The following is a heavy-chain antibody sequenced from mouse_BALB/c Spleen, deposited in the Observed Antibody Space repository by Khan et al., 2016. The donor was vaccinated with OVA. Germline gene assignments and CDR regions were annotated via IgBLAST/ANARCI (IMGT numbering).Heavy chain of an antibody. V-gene: IGHV9-1*02. CDR1: GYTFTDFR. D-gene: IGHD2-13*01. Sequence: QIQLVQSGPELRKPGETVKISCQTSGYTFTDFRVNWVKQAPGMGLKWMGCINTFTGEPTYGDDFKGRFAFSLETSASTAYLQINNLKNEDMAAYFCSRHGHGESCYFAFWGKGTTLTVSS. CDR3: SRHGHGESCYFAF. CDR2: INTFTGEP. J-gene: IGHJ2*01.